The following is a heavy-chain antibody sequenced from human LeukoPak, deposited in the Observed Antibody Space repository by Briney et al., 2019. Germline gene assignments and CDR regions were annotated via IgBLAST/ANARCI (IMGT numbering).Heavy chain of an antibody. V-gene: IGHV1-69*05. D-gene: IGHD3-16*01. Sequence: GASVKVSCKASGGTFSSYAISWVRQAPGQGLEWMGRIIPIFGTANYAQKFQGRVTITTDESTSTAYMELSSLGSEDTAVYYCASDGLGWFDPWGQGTLVTVSS. CDR3: ASDGLGWFDP. CDR1: GGTFSSYA. CDR2: IIPIFGTA. J-gene: IGHJ5*02.